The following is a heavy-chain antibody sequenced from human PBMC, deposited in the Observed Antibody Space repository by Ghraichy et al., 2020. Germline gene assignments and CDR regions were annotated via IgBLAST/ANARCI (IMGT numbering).Heavy chain of an antibody. CDR1: GYTFTGYY. V-gene: IGHV1-2*02. Sequence: ASVKVSCKASGYTFTGYYMHWVRQAPGQGLEWMGWINPNSGGTNYAQKFQGRFTMTRDTSISTAYMELSRLRSDDTAVYYCARTVAKYYYYYGMDVWGQGTTVTVSS. D-gene: IGHD4-11*01. J-gene: IGHJ6*02. CDR2: INPNSGGT. CDR3: ARTVAKYYYYYGMDV.